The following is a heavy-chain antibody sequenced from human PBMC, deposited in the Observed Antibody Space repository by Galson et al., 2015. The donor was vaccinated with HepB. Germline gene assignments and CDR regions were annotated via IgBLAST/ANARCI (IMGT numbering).Heavy chain of an antibody. Sequence: CAISGDSVSRNSAAWNWIRQSPSRGLEWLGRTYYRSKWYNDYAVSVKSRITINPDTSKNQFSLQLKSVTPEDTAVYYCARAYCGPDCSYFDYWGQGTLVTVSS. V-gene: IGHV6-1*01. J-gene: IGHJ4*02. D-gene: IGHD2-21*01. CDR3: ARAYCGPDCSYFDY. CDR1: GDSVSRNSAA. CDR2: TYYRSKWYN.